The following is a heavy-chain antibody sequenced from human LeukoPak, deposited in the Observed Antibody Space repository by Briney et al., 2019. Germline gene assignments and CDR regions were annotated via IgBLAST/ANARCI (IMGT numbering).Heavy chain of an antibody. D-gene: IGHD3-10*01. CDR3: AKGIYGSGNYRGALSY. CDR2: ISWNSGSI. Sequence: PGRSLRLSCAASGFTFDDYAMHWVRQAPGKGLEWVSGISWNSGSIAYADSVKGRFTISRDNAKNSLYLQMNSLRPEDTALYYCAKGIYGSGNYRGALSYWGQGTLVTVSS. V-gene: IGHV3-9*01. CDR1: GFTFDDYA. J-gene: IGHJ4*02.